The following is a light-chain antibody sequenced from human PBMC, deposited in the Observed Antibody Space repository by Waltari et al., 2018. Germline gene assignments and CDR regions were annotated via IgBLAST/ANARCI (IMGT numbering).Light chain of an antibody. V-gene: IGLV7-43*01. J-gene: IGLJ3*02. CDR1: NVALTSDYH. CDR2: SRS. Sequence: QAVVTQEPSLTVSQGGTVTLTCGFSNVALTSDYHSNWFQQEPGQRHRFLIYSRSKKYSCTPSRFSGSRLGDKAALTLSGAQPEDEAEYYCLLYCSCTQVFGGGTKLTVL. CDR3: LLYCSCTQV.